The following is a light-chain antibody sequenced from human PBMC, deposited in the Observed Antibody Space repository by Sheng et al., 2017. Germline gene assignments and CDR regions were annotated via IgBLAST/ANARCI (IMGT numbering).Light chain of an antibody. CDR1: QDIKTY. Sequence: DIQMTQSPSSLSASVGDRITITCQASQDIKTYLNWYQQRPGKAPNVLIYDAADSVDPSRFTGSGSGTHFTFTISDLQPEDIGTYYCQQFDSFPLTFGRRDQGGD. V-gene: IGKV1-33*01. CDR2: DAA. J-gene: IGKJ4*01. CDR3: QQFDSFPLT.